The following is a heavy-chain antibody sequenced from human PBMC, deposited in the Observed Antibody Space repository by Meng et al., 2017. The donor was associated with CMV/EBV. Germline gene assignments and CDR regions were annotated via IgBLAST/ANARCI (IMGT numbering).Heavy chain of an antibody. CDR1: GGTFSSYA. CDR3: ARDGRGIWDCSSTSCYNPYYYYGMDV. J-gene: IGHJ6*02. CDR2: IIPIFGTA. V-gene: IGHV1-69*05. Sequence: SVKVSCKASGGTFSSYAISWVRQAPGQGLEWMGGIIPIFGTANYAQKFQGRVTITTDESTSTAYMELSSLRSEDTAVYYCARDGRGIWDCSSTSCYNPYYYYGMDVWGQGTTVTVSS. D-gene: IGHD2-2*02.